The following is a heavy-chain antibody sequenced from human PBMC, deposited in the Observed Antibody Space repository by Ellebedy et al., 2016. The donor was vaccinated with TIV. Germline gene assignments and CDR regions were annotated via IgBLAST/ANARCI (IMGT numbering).Heavy chain of an antibody. V-gene: IGHV3-74*01. CDR2: NYMDGSIT. CDR3: VSSRELMGPGDY. D-gene: IGHD2-8*01. J-gene: IGHJ4*02. CDR1: GFTFGSYW. Sequence: PGGSLRLSCAASGFTFGSYWMHWVRQGPGKGLVWVSRNYMDGSITSYADSVEGRFTISRDNAKNTLYLEMNSLRAEDTAVYYCVSSRELMGPGDYWGQGTLVTVSS.